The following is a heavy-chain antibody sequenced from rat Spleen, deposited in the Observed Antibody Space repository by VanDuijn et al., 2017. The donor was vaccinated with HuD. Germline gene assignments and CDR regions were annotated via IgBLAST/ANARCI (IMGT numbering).Heavy chain of an antibody. CDR1: GFTFSDYN. Sequence: EVQLVESGGGLVQPGRSLKLSCAASGFTFSDYNMAWVRQAPKKGLEWVATISYDGSSTYYRDSVKGRFTISRDDAKNTLYLQMDSLRSEDTATYYCTRDEDSSYLMDAWGQGASVTVSS. V-gene: IGHV5-7*01. CDR2: ISYDGSST. CDR3: TRDEDSSYLMDA. D-gene: IGHD1-2*01. J-gene: IGHJ4*01.